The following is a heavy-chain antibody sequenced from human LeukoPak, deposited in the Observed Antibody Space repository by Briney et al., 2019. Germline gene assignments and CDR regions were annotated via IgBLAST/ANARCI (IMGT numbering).Heavy chain of an antibody. V-gene: IGHV4-30-4*07. J-gene: IGHJ4*02. CDR3: ASVRADDSSGWYTGVY. CDR1: GGSISSGGYS. D-gene: IGHD6-19*01. CDR2: IYYSGST. Sequence: KSSQTLSLTCAVSGGSISSGGYSWSWIRQPPGKGLEWIGYIYYSGSTYYNPSLKSRVTISVDTSKNQFSLKLSSVTAADTAVYYCASVRADDSSGWYTGVYWGQGTLVTVSS.